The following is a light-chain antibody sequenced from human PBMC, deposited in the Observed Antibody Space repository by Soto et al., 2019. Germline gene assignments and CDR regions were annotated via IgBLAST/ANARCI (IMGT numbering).Light chain of an antibody. CDR3: QHYYNWPQYT. CDR2: AAS. V-gene: IGKV3-15*01. CDR1: QNIDNK. J-gene: IGKJ2*01. Sequence: EIVLTQSPVTLSVSPGERATLSCRTNQNIDNKLAWYQQKPGQTPRLLIFAASTRATDIPARFSGSGSGTEFTLTISSRQSDDFAVYYCQHYYNWPQYTFGQGTKLEIE.